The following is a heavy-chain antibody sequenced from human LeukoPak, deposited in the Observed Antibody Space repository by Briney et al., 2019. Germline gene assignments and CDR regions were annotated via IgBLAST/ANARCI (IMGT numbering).Heavy chain of an antibody. D-gene: IGHD2-2*01. CDR3: ARRYCSSTSCSHFDY. Sequence: PGGSLRLSCAASGFTFSSYAMHWVRQAPGKGLEYVSAISSNGGSTYYANSVKGRFTISRDNSKNTLYLQMHSLRAEDTAVYYCARRYCSSTSCSHFDYWGQGTLVTVSS. CDR2: ISSNGGST. CDR1: GFTFSSYA. V-gene: IGHV3-64*01. J-gene: IGHJ4*02.